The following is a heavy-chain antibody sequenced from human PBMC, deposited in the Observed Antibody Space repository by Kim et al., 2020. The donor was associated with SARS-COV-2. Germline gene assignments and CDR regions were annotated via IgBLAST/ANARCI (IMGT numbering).Heavy chain of an antibody. V-gene: IGHV3-11*05. Sequence: GGSLRLSCAASGFTFSDYYMSWIRQAPGKGLEWVSYISSSSSYTNYADSVKGRFTISRDNAKNSLYLQMNSLRAEDTAVYYCARVRYYGSGTGLWTWPSSRPHVWGQGTTVTVSS. D-gene: IGHD3-10*01. CDR1: GFTFSDYY. J-gene: IGHJ6*02. CDR3: ARVRYYGSGTGLWTWPSSRPHV. CDR2: ISSSSSYT.